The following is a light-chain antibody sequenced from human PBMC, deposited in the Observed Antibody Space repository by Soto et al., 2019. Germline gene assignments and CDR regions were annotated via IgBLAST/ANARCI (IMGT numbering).Light chain of an antibody. J-gene: IGKJ1*01. Sequence: EIVLTQSPGTLSLSPGERATLSYRPGQSLSSSSLAWYQQNLGQAPRLLICGAGSRATGIPDRLTGGGSGTDFILTVSRLEPEYFAVYNCHQYGISPPWAFGQGTKVEIK. V-gene: IGKV3-20*01. CDR3: HQYGISPPWA. CDR1: QSLSSSS. CDR2: GAG.